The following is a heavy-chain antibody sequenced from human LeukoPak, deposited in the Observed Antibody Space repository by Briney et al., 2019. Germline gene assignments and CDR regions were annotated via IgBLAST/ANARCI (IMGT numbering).Heavy chain of an antibody. D-gene: IGHD2-2*01. Sequence: GGSLRLSCAASGFTFSIYWMNWVRQAPGKGLEWVSSISSSSSYIYYADSVKGRFTISRDNAKNSLYLQMNSLGAEDTAVYYCARDIVVVPAAMRDAFDIWGQGTMVTVSS. J-gene: IGHJ3*02. V-gene: IGHV3-21*01. CDR2: ISSSSSYI. CDR3: ARDIVVVPAAMRDAFDI. CDR1: GFTFSIYW.